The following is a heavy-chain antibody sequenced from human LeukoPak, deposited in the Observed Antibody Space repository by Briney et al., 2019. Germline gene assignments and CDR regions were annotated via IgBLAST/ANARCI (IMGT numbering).Heavy chain of an antibody. CDR3: ARDRVVVVTTAVRYYDY. J-gene: IGHJ4*02. Sequence: SSETLSLTCTVSGGSISSSSYYWGWIRQPPGKGLEWIGSIYYSGSTYYNPSLKSRVTISVDTSKNQFSLKLSSVTAADTAAYYCARDRVVVVTTAVRYYDYWGQGTLVTVSS. CDR2: IYYSGST. D-gene: IGHD3-22*01. V-gene: IGHV4-39*07. CDR1: GGSISSSSYY.